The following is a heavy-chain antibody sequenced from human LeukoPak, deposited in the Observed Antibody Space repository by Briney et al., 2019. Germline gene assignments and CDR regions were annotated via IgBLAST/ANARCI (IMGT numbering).Heavy chain of an antibody. Sequence: GGSLRLSCAASGFTFSTYVMSWVRQAPGKGLEWVSGISGSGDNTYYADSVKGRFTISRDNSKNTVYLRMNSLRDEDTAVYYCAKGSGYDTDFDYWGQGTLVSVSS. CDR3: AKGSGYDTDFDY. CDR2: ISGSGDNT. V-gene: IGHV3-23*01. CDR1: GFTFSTYV. J-gene: IGHJ4*02. D-gene: IGHD5-12*01.